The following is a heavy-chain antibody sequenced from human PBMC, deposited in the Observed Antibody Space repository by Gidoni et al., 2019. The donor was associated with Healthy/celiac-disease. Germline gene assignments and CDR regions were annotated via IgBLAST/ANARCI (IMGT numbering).Heavy chain of an antibody. CDR3: ARQPRAAAAPDY. J-gene: IGHJ4*02. CDR1: GYSFTSYW. Sequence: EVQLVHSGAEVQKPVESLNISCTASGYSFTSYWIGWVRQMPGKGLEWMGIIYPGDSDTRYSPSFQGQVTISADKSISTAYLQWSSLKASDTAMYYCARQPRAAAAPDYWGQGTLVTVSS. V-gene: IGHV5-51*01. CDR2: IYPGDSDT. D-gene: IGHD6-13*01.